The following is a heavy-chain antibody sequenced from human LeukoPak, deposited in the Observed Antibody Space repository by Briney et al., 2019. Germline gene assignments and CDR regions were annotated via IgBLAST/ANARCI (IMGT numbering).Heavy chain of an antibody. CDR2: ISYDGSKK. V-gene: IGHV3-30-3*01. J-gene: IGHJ4*02. CDR1: GFTFSSYA. Sequence: GGSLRLSCAASGFTFSSYAMHWVRQAPGKGLEWVAVISYDGSKKYYADSVKGRFTISRDNSKNTLYLQMNSLRAEDTAVYYCARDRSSAIAVAGNIDYWGQGTLVTVSS. CDR3: ARDRSSAIAVAGNIDY. D-gene: IGHD6-19*01.